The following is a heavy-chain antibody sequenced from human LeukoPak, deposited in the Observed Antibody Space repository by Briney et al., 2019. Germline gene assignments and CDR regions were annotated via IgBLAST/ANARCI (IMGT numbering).Heavy chain of an antibody. Sequence: ASVKVSCKASGYTFTRYYIHWVRQAPGQGLEWMGIINPSGDSTIYAQKFQGRVTMTRDTSTSTVYMELSSLRSEDTAVYYCARSQWANYDSSGYYQYNWFDPWGQGTLVTVSS. D-gene: IGHD3-22*01. CDR2: INPSGDST. J-gene: IGHJ5*02. V-gene: IGHV1-46*01. CDR1: GYTFTRYY. CDR3: ARSQWANYDSSGYYQYNWFDP.